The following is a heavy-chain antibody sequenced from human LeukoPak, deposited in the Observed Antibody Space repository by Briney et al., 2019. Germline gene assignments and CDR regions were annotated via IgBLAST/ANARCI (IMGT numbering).Heavy chain of an antibody. J-gene: IGHJ6*02. V-gene: IGHV4-39*07. CDR2: INHSGST. D-gene: IGHD2-2*01. CDR3: ARCWGVVPAAYQGGYGMDV. CDR1: GGSISSSSYY. Sequence: SETLSLTCTVSGGSISSSSYYWGWIRQPPGKGLEWIGEINHSGSTNYNPSLKSRVTISVDTSKNQFSLKLSSVTAADTAVYYCARCWGVVPAAYQGGYGMDVWGQGTTVTVSS.